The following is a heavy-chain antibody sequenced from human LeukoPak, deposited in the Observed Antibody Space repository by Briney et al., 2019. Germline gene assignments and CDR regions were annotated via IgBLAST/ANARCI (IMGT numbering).Heavy chain of an antibody. D-gene: IGHD3-22*01. J-gene: IGHJ4*02. CDR2: IYYSGST. CDR3: ARQYYYDSSGRAGNFDY. CDR1: GGSISSYY. Sequence: SETLSLTCTVSGGSISSYYWSWIRQPPGKGLEWIGYIYYSGSTNYNPSLKSRVTISVDTSKNQFSLKLSSVTAADTAVYYRARQYYYDSSGRAGNFDYWGQGTLVTVSS. V-gene: IGHV4-59*08.